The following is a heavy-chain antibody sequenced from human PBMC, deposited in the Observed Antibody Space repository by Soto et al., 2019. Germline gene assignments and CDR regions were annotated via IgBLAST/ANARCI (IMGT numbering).Heavy chain of an antibody. V-gene: IGHV3-15*01. CDR1: GFTFINAW. CDR3: TTRLYYSDSSGHPRDFDY. J-gene: IGHJ4*02. CDR2: SKREADGGTA. Sequence: PGGSLRLSCTASGFTFINAWMSWGRQAPGEGLEWVGRSKREADGGTADYAAPVKGRVTISRDDSKNTLFLQMSSLKTEDTAVYFCTTRLYYSDSSGHPRDFDYCGQGTLVTVSS. D-gene: IGHD3-22*01.